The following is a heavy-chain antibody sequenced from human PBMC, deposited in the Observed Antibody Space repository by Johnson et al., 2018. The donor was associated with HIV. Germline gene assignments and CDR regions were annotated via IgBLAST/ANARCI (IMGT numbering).Heavy chain of an antibody. D-gene: IGHD5-24*01. CDR2: INWNGGST. CDR1: GFTFDEYG. CDR3: ARVLNARPQWALDI. J-gene: IGHJ3*02. Sequence: MQLVESGGGVVQPGRSLRLSCAVSGFTFDEYGMSWVRQAPGKGLEWVSGINWNGGSTGYADSVKGRFTISRDNARNFLYLQMNSVRAEDTALYFCARVLNARPQWALDIWGQGTMVTVSS. V-gene: IGHV3-20*04.